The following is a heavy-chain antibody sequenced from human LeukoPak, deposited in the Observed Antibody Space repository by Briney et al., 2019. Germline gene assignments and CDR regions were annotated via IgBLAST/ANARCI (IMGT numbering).Heavy chain of an antibody. V-gene: IGHV1-8*01. J-gene: IGHJ5*02. CDR2: MNPNSGNT. CDR3: AREGEVCSGGSCYSGWFDP. CDR1: GYTFTSYD. Sequence: ASVKVSCKASGYTFTSYDINWVRQATGQGLEWMGWMNPNSGNTGYAQKFQGRVTMTRNTSISTAYMELSSLRSEDTAVYYCAREGEVCSGGSCYSGWFDPWGQGTLVTVSS. D-gene: IGHD2-15*01.